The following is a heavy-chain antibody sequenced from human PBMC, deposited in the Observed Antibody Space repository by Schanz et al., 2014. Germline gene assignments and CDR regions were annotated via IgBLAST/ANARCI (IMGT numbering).Heavy chain of an antibody. V-gene: IGHV3-23*01. CDR1: GFTFNSYA. Sequence: EVQLLESGGGLVQPGESLRVSCAASGFTFNSYAMTWVRQAPGKGLEWVSSISHSGGSKYYADSVKGRFTISRDNSENTLYLQMNSLSADDTAVFYCAKGMGYCSGGTCYDYYYYGLDVWGQGTTXTVSS. CDR3: AKGMGYCSGGTCYDYYYYGLDV. J-gene: IGHJ6*02. CDR2: ISHSGGSK. D-gene: IGHD2-15*01.